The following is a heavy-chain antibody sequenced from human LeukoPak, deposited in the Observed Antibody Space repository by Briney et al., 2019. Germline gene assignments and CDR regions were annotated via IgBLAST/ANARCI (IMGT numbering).Heavy chain of an antibody. CDR1: GYTFTGYY. CDR2: INPNSGGT. V-gene: IGHV1-2*02. CDR3: ARITPLDAFDI. J-gene: IGHJ3*02. Sequence: ASVKVSCKASGYTFTGYYIHWVRQAPGQGVEWMGWINPNSGGTKYAQKFQGRVTVTRDTSISTSSMELSRLRSDDTAVYYCARITPLDAFDIWGQGTMVTVSS.